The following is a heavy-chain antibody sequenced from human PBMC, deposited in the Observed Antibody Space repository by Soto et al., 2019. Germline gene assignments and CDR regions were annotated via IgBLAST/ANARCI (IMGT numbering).Heavy chain of an antibody. Sequence: LRLSCEASGFTFSNYAMTWVRQAPGKGLEYVSSLTASGGFTYYADSVKGRFTISRDNSKNTLYLQMNSLRVEDTAIYYCAKCGLSNTCGPTGFDPWGQGTLVTVSS. V-gene: IGHV3-23*01. CDR3: AKCGLSNTCGPTGFDP. CDR1: GFTFSNYA. D-gene: IGHD2-2*01. J-gene: IGHJ5*02. CDR2: LTASGGFT.